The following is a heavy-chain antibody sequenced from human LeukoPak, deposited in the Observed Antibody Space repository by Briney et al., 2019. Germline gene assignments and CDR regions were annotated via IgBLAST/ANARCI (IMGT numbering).Heavy chain of an antibody. CDR2: IYYSGST. CDR3: ARVAIPYDISPYYDGYMDV. Sequence: SETPSFTCAVSGGSISGYYWSWIRQSPDKGLEWIGYIYYSGSTNYNPSLQSRVTISVDTSKNQFSLKLSSVTAADTAVYYCARVAIPYDISPYYDGYMDVWGKGTTVTVSS. J-gene: IGHJ6*03. D-gene: IGHD3-22*01. V-gene: IGHV4-59*01. CDR1: GGSISGYY.